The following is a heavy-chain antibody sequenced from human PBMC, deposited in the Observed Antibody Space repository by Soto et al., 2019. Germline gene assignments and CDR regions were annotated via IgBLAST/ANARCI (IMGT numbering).Heavy chain of an antibody. J-gene: IGHJ4*02. V-gene: IGHV4-39*01. D-gene: IGHD3-3*01. Sequence: SETLSLTCTVSGGSISSSSYYWGWIRQPPGKGLEWIGSIYYGGSTYYNPSLKSRVTISVDTSKNQFSLKLSSVTAADTAVYYGSRQGDFWSGYYQYYFDYWGQGTLVTVSS. CDR1: GGSISSSSYY. CDR3: SRQGDFWSGYYQYYFDY. CDR2: IYYGGST.